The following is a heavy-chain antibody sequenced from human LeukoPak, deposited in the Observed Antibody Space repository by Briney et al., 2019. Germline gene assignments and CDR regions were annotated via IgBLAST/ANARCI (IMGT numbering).Heavy chain of an antibody. Sequence: PGGSLRLSCAASGITFSTHAMSWVRQAPGKGLAWVSAISGSGGDTYYADSVKGRFTISRDNSKNVLYLQMDSLRAEDTAVYYCAKEWSVSNLRYFDCWGQGTLVTVSS. CDR3: AKEWSVSNLRYFDC. CDR2: ISGSGGDT. CDR1: GITFSTHA. J-gene: IGHJ4*02. D-gene: IGHD5/OR15-5a*01. V-gene: IGHV3-23*01.